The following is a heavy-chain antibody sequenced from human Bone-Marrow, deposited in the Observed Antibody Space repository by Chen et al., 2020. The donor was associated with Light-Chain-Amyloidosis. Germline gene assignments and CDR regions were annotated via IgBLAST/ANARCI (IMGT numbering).Heavy chain of an antibody. Sequence: QLQLQESGPGLVKPSETLSLTCTVSGDSINSSPYFWGWIRQSPGNGLEWIGTVFSTGTTYYNPSLKSRLTISVDTSKNQFSLKLRSVTAADTAVYYCARHPRYLDWFDPWGQGTLVIVSS. CDR2: VFSTGTT. CDR1: GDSINSSPYF. J-gene: IGHJ5*02. V-gene: IGHV4-39*01. D-gene: IGHD3-16*02. CDR3: ARHPRYLDWFDP.